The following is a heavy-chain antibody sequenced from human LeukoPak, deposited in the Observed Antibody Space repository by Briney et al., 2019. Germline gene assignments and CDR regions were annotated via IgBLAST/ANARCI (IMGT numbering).Heavy chain of an antibody. CDR3: ARLLGATTSTHFDY. CDR1: GGSISSYY. V-gene: IGHV4-59*01. CDR2: IYYSGST. J-gene: IGHJ4*02. D-gene: IGHD1-26*01. Sequence: PSETLSLTCTVSGGSISSYYWSWIRQPPGKGLEWIGYIYYSGSTNYNPSLKSRVTISVNTSKNQFSLKLSSVTAADTAVYYCARLLGATTSTHFDYWGQGTLVTVSS.